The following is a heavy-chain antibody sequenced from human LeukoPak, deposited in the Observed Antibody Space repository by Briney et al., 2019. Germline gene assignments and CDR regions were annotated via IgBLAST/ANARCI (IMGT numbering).Heavy chain of an antibody. CDR1: GFTFTSYS. CDR3: AIFDFLFGEIDNWFDP. CDR2: ISSSSSTI. D-gene: IGHD3-16*01. V-gene: IGHV3-48*01. Sequence: GGSLRLSRAASGFTFTSYSMNWVRQAPGKGLEWVSYISSSSSTINYADSVKGRFTISRDNAKNSLYLQMNSLKASDTAMYYCAIFDFLFGEIDNWFDPWGQGTQVTVSS. J-gene: IGHJ5*02.